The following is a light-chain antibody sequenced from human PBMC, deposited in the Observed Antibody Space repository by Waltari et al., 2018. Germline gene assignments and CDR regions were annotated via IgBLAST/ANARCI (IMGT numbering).Light chain of an antibody. CDR2: WAS. Sequence: DIVMTQSPDSLALSLGERASINCRSNQSVLNNSDKKNSLAWYQQKPGQPPRLFIYWASTRESGVPDRFSGSGSGTDFALTISSLQAEDVAVYYCQQYYSARRTFGQGTKVEV. CDR3: QQYYSARRT. V-gene: IGKV4-1*01. CDR1: QSVLNNSDKKNS. J-gene: IGKJ1*01.